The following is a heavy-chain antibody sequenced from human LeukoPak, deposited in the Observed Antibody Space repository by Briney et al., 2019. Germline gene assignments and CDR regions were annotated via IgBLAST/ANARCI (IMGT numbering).Heavy chain of an antibody. J-gene: IGHJ4*02. CDR3: ARGELITRGYFDY. CDR2: ISSSSSYI. Sequence: PGGSLRLSCAASGFTFSSYSMNWVRQAPGKGLEWVSSISSSSSYIYYADSVKGRFTISRDNAKNSLYLQMNSLRAEDTAVYYCARGELITRGYFDYWGQGTLVTVSS. CDR1: GFTFSSYS. D-gene: IGHD1-7*01. V-gene: IGHV3-21*01.